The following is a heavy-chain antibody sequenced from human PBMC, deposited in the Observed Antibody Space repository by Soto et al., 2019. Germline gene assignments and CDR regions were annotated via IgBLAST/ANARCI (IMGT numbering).Heavy chain of an antibody. CDR2: ISGSGGST. CDR3: AKCIAVAGRNYYGMDV. CDR1: GFTFSSYA. V-gene: IGHV3-23*01. D-gene: IGHD6-19*01. J-gene: IGHJ6*02. Sequence: GGSLRLSCAASGFTFSSYAMSWVRQAPGKGLEWVSAISGSGGSTYYADSVKGRFTISRDNSKNTLYLQMNSLRAEDTAVYYCAKCIAVAGRNYYGMDVWGQGTTVTVSS.